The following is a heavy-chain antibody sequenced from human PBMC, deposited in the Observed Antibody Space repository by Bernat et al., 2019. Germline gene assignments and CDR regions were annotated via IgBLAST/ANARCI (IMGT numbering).Heavy chain of an antibody. V-gene: IGHV4-34*01. CDR2: INHSGST. J-gene: IGHJ4*02. Sequence: QLQLQQWGAGLLKPSETLSLTCAVYGGSFSGYYWSWIRQPPGKGLEWIGEINHSGSTNYNPSLKSRVTISVDASKNQCTLKLRSVTAADTAVYYCARGSRSGSYCRTNRGHFDYWGQGTLVTVSS. CDR1: GGSFSGYY. D-gene: IGHD3-10*01. CDR3: ARGSRSGSYCRTNRGHFDY.